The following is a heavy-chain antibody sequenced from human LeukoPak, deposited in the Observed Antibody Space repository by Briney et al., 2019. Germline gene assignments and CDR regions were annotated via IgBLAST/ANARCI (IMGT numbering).Heavy chain of an antibody. CDR1: GFTFSSYG. Sequence: GGSLRLSCAASGFTFSSYGMHWVRQAPGKGLEWVAFIRYDGSNKYYADSVKGRFTISRDNSKNTLYLQMNSLRAEDTAVYYCAKDPTLLGDDGYNTAGAFDIWGQGTMVTVSS. CDR3: AKDPTLLGDDGYNTAGAFDI. D-gene: IGHD5-24*01. J-gene: IGHJ3*02. V-gene: IGHV3-30*02. CDR2: IRYDGSNK.